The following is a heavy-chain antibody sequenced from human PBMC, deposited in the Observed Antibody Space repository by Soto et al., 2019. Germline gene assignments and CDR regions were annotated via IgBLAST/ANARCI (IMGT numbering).Heavy chain of an antibody. Sequence: QVQLVESGGGVVQPGRSLRLSCAASGFSFSDYGMHWVRQAPGKGLEWVELIYYDGSNDHYADSVQGRFTISRDNYKNTLYLQTTSLRSEDAAVYCCARYRGSDSDAFDIWGQVTVVAVS. CDR1: GFSFSDYG. CDR3: ARYRGSDSDAFDI. D-gene: IGHD1-26*01. J-gene: IGHJ3*02. CDR2: IYYDGSND. V-gene: IGHV3-33*08.